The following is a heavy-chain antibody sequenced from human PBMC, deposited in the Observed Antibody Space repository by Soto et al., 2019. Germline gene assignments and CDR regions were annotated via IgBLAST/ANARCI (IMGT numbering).Heavy chain of an antibody. CDR2: IYWDDDK. CDR3: AHRRIGVSQWNYGDFDY. V-gene: IGHV2-5*02. CDR1: GFSLSTSGVG. D-gene: IGHD6-19*01. Sequence: SGPTLVNPTQTLRMTCTFSGFSLSTSGVGVGWVRQPPGKALEWLVFIYWDDDKRYSPSLRSRLTITKDTSKNQVVLTMTNVDPVDTATYFCAHRRIGVSQWNYGDFDYWGQGTLVTVSS. J-gene: IGHJ4*02.